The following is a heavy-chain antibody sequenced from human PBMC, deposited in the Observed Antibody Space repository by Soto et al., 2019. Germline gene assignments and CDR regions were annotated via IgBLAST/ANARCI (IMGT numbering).Heavy chain of an antibody. Sequence: GGSLRLSCAASGFTFSSYAMSWVRQAPGKGLEWVSAISGSGGSTYYADSVKGRFTISRDNSKNTLYLQMNSLRAEDTAVYYCAKPMVRGVSKSAKYYFDYWGQGTLVTVSS. CDR2: ISGSGGST. CDR1: GFTFSSYA. V-gene: IGHV3-23*01. J-gene: IGHJ4*02. CDR3: AKPMVRGVSKSAKYYFDY. D-gene: IGHD3-10*01.